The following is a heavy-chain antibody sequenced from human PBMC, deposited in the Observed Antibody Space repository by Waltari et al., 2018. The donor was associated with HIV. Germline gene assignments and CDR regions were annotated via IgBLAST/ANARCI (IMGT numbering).Heavy chain of an antibody. J-gene: IGHJ4*02. V-gene: IGHV4-31*03. D-gene: IGHD6-6*01. CDR1: GGSISSGGYY. CDR3: ARCGSSGASFDY. Sequence: QVQLQESGPGLVKPSQTPSLTCTVSGGSISSGGYYWSWIRQHPGKGLEWIGYIYYSGSTYYNPSLKSRVTISVDTSKNQFSLKLSSVTAADTAVYYCARCGSSGASFDYWGQGTLVTVSS. CDR2: IYYSGST.